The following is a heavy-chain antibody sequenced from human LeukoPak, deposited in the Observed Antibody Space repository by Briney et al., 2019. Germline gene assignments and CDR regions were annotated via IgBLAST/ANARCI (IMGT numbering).Heavy chain of an antibody. CDR2: IYYSGST. CDR3: ARGGWLQYYYFDY. J-gene: IGHJ4*02. V-gene: IGHV4-59*01. CDR1: GGSISSYY. D-gene: IGHD5-12*01. Sequence: SETLSLTCTVSGGSISSYYWSWIRQPPGKGLEWIGYIYYSGSTNYNPSLKSRVTISVDTSKNQFSLKLSSVTAADTAVYYCARGGWLQYYYFDYWGQGTLVTVSS.